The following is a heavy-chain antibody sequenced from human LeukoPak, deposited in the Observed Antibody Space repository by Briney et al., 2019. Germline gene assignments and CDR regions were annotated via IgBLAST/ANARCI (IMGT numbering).Heavy chain of an antibody. J-gene: IGHJ6*02. D-gene: IGHD6-13*01. CDR2: ISWNSGSI. V-gene: IGHV3-9*01. Sequence: GRSLGLSCAASGFTFDDYAMHWVRQAPGKGLEGVSGISWNSGSIGYADSVKGRFTISRDNAKNSLYLQMNSLRAEDTALYYCAKDIGSSSHYYYYGMDVWGQGTTVTVSS. CDR1: GFTFDDYA. CDR3: AKDIGSSSHYYYYGMDV.